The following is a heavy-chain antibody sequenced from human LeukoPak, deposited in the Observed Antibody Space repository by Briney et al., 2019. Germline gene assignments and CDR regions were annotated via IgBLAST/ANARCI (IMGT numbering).Heavy chain of an antibody. CDR3: ARARSDYDPSNFDY. Sequence: SETLSLTCTVSGGSISSYYWSWIRQPPGKGLEWIGYIYYSGSTNYNPSLESRVTISVDTSKNQFSLKLSSVTAADTAVYYCARARSDYDPSNFDYWGQGTLVTVSS. D-gene: IGHD5-12*01. J-gene: IGHJ4*02. CDR2: IYYSGST. V-gene: IGHV4-59*01. CDR1: GGSISSYY.